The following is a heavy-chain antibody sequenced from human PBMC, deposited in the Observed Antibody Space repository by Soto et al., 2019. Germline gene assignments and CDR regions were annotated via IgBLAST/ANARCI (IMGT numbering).Heavy chain of an antibody. CDR2: IWYDGSNK. J-gene: IGHJ4*02. Sequence: QVQLVESGGGVVQPGRSLRLSCAASGFTFSSYGMHWVRQAPGKGLEWVAVIWYDGSNKYYADSVKGRFTIARDNSKNTLYLQMNSLRAEDTAVYYCARDERGFFDYWGQGTLVTVSS. V-gene: IGHV3-33*01. CDR3: ARDERGFFDY. CDR1: GFTFSSYG.